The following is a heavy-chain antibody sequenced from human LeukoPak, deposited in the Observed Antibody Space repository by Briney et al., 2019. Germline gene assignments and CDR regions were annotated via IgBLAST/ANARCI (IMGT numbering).Heavy chain of an antibody. CDR1: GFTFSRYA. Sequence: GGSLRLSCEASGFTFSRYAMSWVRQAPGKGLEWVSTISGSGGSTYYADSVKGRFTISRDNSKHTLYLQMNSLRAEDTAVYYCAKDQSYAFDIWGQGTMVTVSS. CDR2: ISGSGGST. CDR3: AKDQSYAFDI. J-gene: IGHJ3*02. V-gene: IGHV3-23*01.